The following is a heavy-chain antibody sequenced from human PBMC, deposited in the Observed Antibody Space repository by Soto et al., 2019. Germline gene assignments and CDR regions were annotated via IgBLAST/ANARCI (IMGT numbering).Heavy chain of an antibody. D-gene: IGHD3-22*01. J-gene: IGHJ4*02. CDR1: RFTCSSYA. Sequence: VQLLESGGGLVQPGGSLRLSCAASRFTCSSYAMTWVRQAPGKGLEWVSTISGSGGSTYHADSVRGRFTISRDNSTNKLYLQMNGQRVEDTAVYYCATEYYDTNWGATPDFWGQGTLVTVSS. CDR2: ISGSGGST. CDR3: ATEYYDTNWGATPDF. V-gene: IGHV3-23*01.